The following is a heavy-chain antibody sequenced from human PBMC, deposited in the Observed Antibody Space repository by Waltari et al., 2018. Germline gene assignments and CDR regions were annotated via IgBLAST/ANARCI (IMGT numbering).Heavy chain of an antibody. V-gene: IGHV3-30*02. CDR2: IRYDGSNK. CDR1: GFTFSSYG. D-gene: IGHD3-22*01. J-gene: IGHJ4*02. CDR3: AKDFYDSSGYPVSAFDY. Sequence: QVQLVESGGGAVQPGGSLRLSCAASGFTFSSYGMHWVRQAPGKGLEWVAFIRYDGSNKYYADSVKGRFTISRDNSKNTLYLQMNSLRAEDTAVYYCAKDFYDSSGYPVSAFDYWGQGTLVTVSS.